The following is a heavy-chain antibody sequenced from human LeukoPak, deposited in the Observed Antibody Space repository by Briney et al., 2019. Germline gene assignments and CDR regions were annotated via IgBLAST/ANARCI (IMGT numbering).Heavy chain of an antibody. CDR2: INHSGSA. CDR3: ATDPDDGPFDY. CDR1: GGSFSGYS. V-gene: IGHV4-34*01. D-gene: IGHD1-1*01. J-gene: IGHJ4*02. Sequence: SETLSLTCAVYGGSFSGYSWSWIRQPPGKGLEWIGEINHSGSANYNPSLKSRVTISVDTSKNQFSLKLSSVTAADTAVYYCATDPDDGPFDYWGQGTLVTVSS.